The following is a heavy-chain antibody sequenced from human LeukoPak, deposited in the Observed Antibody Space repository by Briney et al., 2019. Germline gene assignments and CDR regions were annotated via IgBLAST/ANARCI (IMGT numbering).Heavy chain of an antibody. V-gene: IGHV4-34*01. Sequence: PSETLSLTCAVSGGSISSGGYSWSWIRQPPGKGLEWIGEINHSGSTNYNPSLKSRVTISVDTSKNQFSLKLSSVTAADTAVYYCARAGPYYDYVWGSYRSSKYYFDYWGQGTLVTVSS. CDR2: INHSGST. CDR1: GGSISSGGYS. J-gene: IGHJ4*02. CDR3: ARAGPYYDYVWGSYRSSKYYFDY. D-gene: IGHD3-16*02.